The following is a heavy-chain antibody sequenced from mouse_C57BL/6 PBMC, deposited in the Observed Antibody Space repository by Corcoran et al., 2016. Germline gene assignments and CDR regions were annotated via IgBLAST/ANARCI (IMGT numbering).Heavy chain of an antibody. CDR2: IYPGNGDT. D-gene: IGHD2-12*01. CDR1: GYTFTSYY. Sequence: QVQLQQSGAELVRPGASVKMSCKASGYTFTSYYINWVKQRPGQGLEWIGRIYPGNGDTYYNGKFKGKATLTAEKSSSTAYMQLSSLTSEDSAVYFCARASYSDVHWYFDVWGTGTTVTVSS. J-gene: IGHJ1*03. CDR3: ARASYSDVHWYFDV. V-gene: IGHV1-76*01.